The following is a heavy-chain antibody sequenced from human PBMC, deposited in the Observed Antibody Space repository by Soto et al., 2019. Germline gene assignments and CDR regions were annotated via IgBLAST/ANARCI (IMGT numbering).Heavy chain of an antibody. CDR3: ARGQDNYDFWSGYFDYYYYGMDV. Sequence: PGGSLRLSCAASGFTFSSYGMHWVRQAPGKGLEWVAVIWYDGSNKYYADSVKGRFTISRDNSKNTLYLQMNSLRAEDTAVYYCARGQDNYDFWSGYFDYYYYGMDVWGQGTTVTVSS. V-gene: IGHV3-33*01. CDR1: GFTFSSYG. D-gene: IGHD3-3*01. CDR2: IWYDGSNK. J-gene: IGHJ6*01.